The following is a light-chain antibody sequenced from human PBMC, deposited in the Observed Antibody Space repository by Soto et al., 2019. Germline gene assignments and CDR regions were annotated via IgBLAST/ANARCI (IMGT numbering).Light chain of an antibody. V-gene: IGKV3-20*01. CDR2: GAS. J-gene: IGKJ5*01. CDR1: QSVSSSY. CDR3: QQYGSSPLVT. Sequence: EIVLTQSPGTLSLSPGERATLSCRASQSVSSSYLAWYQQKPGQAPRLLIYGASSSATGIPDRFSGSGSGTDFTFTISRLEPEDVAVYYCQQYGSSPLVTFGQGTRLEIK.